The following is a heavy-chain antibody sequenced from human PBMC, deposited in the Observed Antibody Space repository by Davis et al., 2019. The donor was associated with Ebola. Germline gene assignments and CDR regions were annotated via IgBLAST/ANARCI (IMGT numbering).Heavy chain of an antibody. J-gene: IGHJ4*02. CDR3: ARRDGYSLSLGY. D-gene: IGHD5-24*01. CDR2: IYYSGST. V-gene: IGHV4-59*12. CDR1: GDSISTYY. Sequence: MPSETLSLTCTVSGDSISTYYWSWIRQPPGKGLEWIGYIYYSGSTNYNPSLKSRVTISLGTSKNQFSLKVSSVTAADTAVYYCARRDGYSLSLGYWGQGTLVTVSS.